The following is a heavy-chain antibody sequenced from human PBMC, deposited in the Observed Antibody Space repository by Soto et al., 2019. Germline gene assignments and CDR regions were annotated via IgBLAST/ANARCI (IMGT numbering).Heavy chain of an antibody. V-gene: IGHV3-33*01. CDR3: ARDDFWSRADALDI. Sequence: GGSLRLSCAASGFTFSSYGMHWVRQAPGKGLEWVAVIWYDGSNKYYADSVKGRFTISRDNSKNTLYLQMNSLRAEDTAVYYCARDDFWSRADALDIWGQGTMVTVSS. D-gene: IGHD3-3*01. CDR1: GFTFSSYG. CDR2: IWYDGSNK. J-gene: IGHJ3*02.